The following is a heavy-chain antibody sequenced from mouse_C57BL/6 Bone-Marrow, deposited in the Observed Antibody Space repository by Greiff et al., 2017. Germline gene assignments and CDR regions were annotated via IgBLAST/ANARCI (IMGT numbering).Heavy chain of an antibody. CDR1: GYAFSSSW. D-gene: IGHD3-2*02. J-gene: IGHJ4*01. V-gene: IGHV1-82*01. Sequence: VQLQQSGPELVKPGASVKISCKASGYAFSSSWMNWVKQRPGKGLEWIGRIYPGDGDTNYNGKFKGKATLTADKSSSTAYMQLSSLTSEDSAVYFCARYAQATLMDYWGEGASVTDAS. CDR3: ARYAQATLMDY. CDR2: IYPGDGDT.